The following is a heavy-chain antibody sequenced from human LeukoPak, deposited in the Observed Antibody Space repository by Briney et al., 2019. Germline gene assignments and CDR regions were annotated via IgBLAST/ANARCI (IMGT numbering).Heavy chain of an antibody. V-gene: IGHV3-9*01. Sequence: GGSLRLSCAASGFTFDDYAMHWVRQAPGKGLEWVSGISWNSGSIDYADSVKGRFTISRDNAKNSLYLQMNSLRAEDTALYYCAKDLMGYDSSGYLAYWGQGTLVTVSS. D-gene: IGHD3-22*01. J-gene: IGHJ4*02. CDR2: ISWNSGSI. CDR1: GFTFDDYA. CDR3: AKDLMGYDSSGYLAY.